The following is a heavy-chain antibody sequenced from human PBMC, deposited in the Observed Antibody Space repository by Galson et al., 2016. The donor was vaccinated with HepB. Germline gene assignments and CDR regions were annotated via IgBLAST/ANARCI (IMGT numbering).Heavy chain of an antibody. V-gene: IGHV5-51*01. D-gene: IGHD6-13*01. CDR3: ARRIASSQYKAGPLDI. Sequence: QSGAEVKKPGESLKISGKGSGDSFPNYWIAWVRQMPGKGLEWMGIIYPSDSETKYSPSFQGQVTISADKSISTAYLQWSSLKASDSAMYYCARRIASSQYKAGPLDIWGQGTMVTVSS. CDR2: IYPSDSET. CDR1: GDSFPNYW. J-gene: IGHJ3*02.